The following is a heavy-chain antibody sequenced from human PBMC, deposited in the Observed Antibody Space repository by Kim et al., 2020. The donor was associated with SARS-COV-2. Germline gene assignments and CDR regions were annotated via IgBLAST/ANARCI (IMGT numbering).Heavy chain of an antibody. J-gene: IGHJ5*01. Sequence: VKGRFTISRDNAKNTLYLQMNGLRAEDTAVYYCARDCEFVGGGSRGGLGSWGQGTRVTVSS. V-gene: IGHV3-74*01. D-gene: IGHD3-16*01. CDR3: ARDCEFVGGGSRGGLGS.